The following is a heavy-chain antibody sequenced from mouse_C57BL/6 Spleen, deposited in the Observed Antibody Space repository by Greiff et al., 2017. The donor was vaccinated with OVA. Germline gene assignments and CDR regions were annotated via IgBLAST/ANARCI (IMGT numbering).Heavy chain of an antibody. CDR1: GYTFTSYW. CDR2: IDPSDSYT. D-gene: IGHD1-1*01. CDR3: ARKGVVYGSPPYWYFDV. J-gene: IGHJ1*03. V-gene: IGHV1-69*01. Sequence: QVQLQQPGAELVLPGASVKLSCKASGYTFTSYWMHWVKQRPGQGLEWIGEIDPSDSYTNYNQKFKGQSTLTVDKSSSTAYMHLSSLTSEDSAVYYCARKGVVYGSPPYWYFDVWGTGTTVTVSS.